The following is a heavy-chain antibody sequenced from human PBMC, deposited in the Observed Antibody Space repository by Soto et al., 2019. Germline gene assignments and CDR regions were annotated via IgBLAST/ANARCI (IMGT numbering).Heavy chain of an antibody. CDR3: ARLPDISGWPSEF. Sequence: SETLSLTCSVSGGSVNSGGFYWTWILHAPGKGLHWIGYIAYDVRTHYNPSLKSRVTMSLDTSENHISLKLSSVTAADSAIYYCARLPDISGWPSEFWGKGKMVIVSS. V-gene: IGHV4-61*08. CDR1: GGSVNSGGFY. CDR2: IAYDVRT. D-gene: IGHD6-19*01. J-gene: IGHJ6*04.